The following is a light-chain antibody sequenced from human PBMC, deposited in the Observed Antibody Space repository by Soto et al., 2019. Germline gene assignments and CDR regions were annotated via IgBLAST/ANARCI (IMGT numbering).Light chain of an antibody. CDR2: GAS. Sequence: EIVMTQSPATLSVSPGERATLSCRASQSVSSNLAWYQQKPGQAPRLLIYGASTRATGIPARFSGSGSGTEFTLTICSLQAEDFAVYYCQQYNNWLRSFGQGTKLEIK. V-gene: IGKV3-15*01. CDR3: QQYNNWLRS. CDR1: QSVSSN. J-gene: IGKJ2*01.